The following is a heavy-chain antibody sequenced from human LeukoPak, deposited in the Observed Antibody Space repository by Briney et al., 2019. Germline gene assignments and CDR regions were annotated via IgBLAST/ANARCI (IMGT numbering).Heavy chain of an antibody. CDR3: ARSTCSGGSCYFSTAKYYFDY. Sequence: SETLSLTCAVYGGSFSGYYWSWIRQPPGKGLEWIGEINHSGSTNYNPSLKSRVTISVDTSKNQFSLKLSSVTAADTAVYYCARSTCSGGSCYFSTAKYYFDYWGQGTLVTVSS. D-gene: IGHD2-15*01. CDR2: INHSGST. CDR1: GGSFSGYY. J-gene: IGHJ4*02. V-gene: IGHV4-34*01.